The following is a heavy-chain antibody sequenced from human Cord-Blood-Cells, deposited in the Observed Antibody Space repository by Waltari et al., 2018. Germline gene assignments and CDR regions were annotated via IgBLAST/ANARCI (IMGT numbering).Heavy chain of an antibody. CDR1: GYTFTGYY. CDR2: INPNRGGT. CDR3: ARLDCSSTSCHFDY. D-gene: IGHD2-2*01. J-gene: IGHJ4*02. Sequence: QVQLVQSGAEVKKPGASVKVSCKASGYTFTGYYMHWVRQAPGQGLEWMGWINPNRGGTNYAQKFQGRVTMTRDTSISTAYMELSRLRSDDTAVYYCARLDCSSTSCHFDYWGQGTLVTVSS. V-gene: IGHV1-2*02.